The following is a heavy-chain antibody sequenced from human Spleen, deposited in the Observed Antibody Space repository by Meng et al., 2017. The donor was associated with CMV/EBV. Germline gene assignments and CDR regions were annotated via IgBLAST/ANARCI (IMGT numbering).Heavy chain of an antibody. CDR2: IIPIFGTA. CDR1: TLSSYA. D-gene: IGHD2-2*01. CDR3: AVGYCSSTSCISYNRFDP. Sequence: TLSSYAISWVRQAPGQGLEWMGGIIPIFGTANYAQKFQGRVTITTDESTSTAYMELSSLRSEDTAVYYCAVGYCSSTSCISYNRFDPWGQGTLVTVSS. V-gene: IGHV1-69*05. J-gene: IGHJ5*02.